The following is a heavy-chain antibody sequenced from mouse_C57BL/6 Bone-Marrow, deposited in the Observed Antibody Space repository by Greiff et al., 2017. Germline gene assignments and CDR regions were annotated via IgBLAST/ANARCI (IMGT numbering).Heavy chain of an antibody. J-gene: IGHJ4*01. CDR1: GYAFTNYL. D-gene: IGHD2-2*01. V-gene: IGHV1-54*01. Sequence: VQLQQSGAELVRPGTSVKVSCKASGYAFTNYLIEWVKQRPGQGLEWIGVLNPGSGGTNYNEKFKGKATLTADKSSSTAYMQLSSLTSEDSAVYFGARGWLPILFYAMDYWGQGTSVTVSS. CDR2: LNPGSGGT. CDR3: ARGWLPILFYAMDY.